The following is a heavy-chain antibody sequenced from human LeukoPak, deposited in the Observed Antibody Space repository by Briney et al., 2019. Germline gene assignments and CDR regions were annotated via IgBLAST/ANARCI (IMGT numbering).Heavy chain of an antibody. Sequence: GGSLRLSCAASGFTFSSYVMSWVRQAPGKGLEWFSAISGSGGRTYYADTVKGRFTISRDNSKNTLYLQMNSLRVEDTALYYCARGGISIFGVVIYMDVWGKGTTVTVSS. D-gene: IGHD3-3*01. J-gene: IGHJ6*03. CDR1: GFTFSSYV. CDR2: ISGSGGRT. V-gene: IGHV3-23*01. CDR3: ARGGISIFGVVIYMDV.